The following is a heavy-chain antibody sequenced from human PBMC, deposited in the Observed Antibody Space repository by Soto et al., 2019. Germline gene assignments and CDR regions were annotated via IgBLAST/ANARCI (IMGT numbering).Heavy chain of an antibody. D-gene: IGHD4-17*01. CDR1: GFTFSSYS. CDR3: ARDRRTVTTNYYYGMDV. Sequence: PGGSLRLSCAPSGFTFSSYSTNWVRQAPGKGLEWVSYISSSSSTIYYADSVKGRFTISRDNAKNSLYLQMNSLRDEDTAVYYCARDRRTVTTNYYYGMDVWGQGTTVTVSS. CDR2: ISSSSSTI. J-gene: IGHJ6*02. V-gene: IGHV3-48*02.